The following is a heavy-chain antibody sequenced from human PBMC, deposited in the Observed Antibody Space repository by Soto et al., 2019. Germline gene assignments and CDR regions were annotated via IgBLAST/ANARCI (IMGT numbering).Heavy chain of an antibody. CDR2: IYSDGRT. CDR3: ASGYKYPSDY. D-gene: IGHD6-25*01. V-gene: IGHV4-31*03. J-gene: IGHJ4*02. CDR1: GASVTSGGYY. Sequence: QVQLQESGPGLVKPSQTLSVTCTVSGASVTSGGYYWTWIRQHSGKGLEWIGHIYSDGRTYYSPPLKSRLTISLDMSNNQFSLRLTSVTVADTAVYYCASGYKYPSDYWGQGTLVAVSS.